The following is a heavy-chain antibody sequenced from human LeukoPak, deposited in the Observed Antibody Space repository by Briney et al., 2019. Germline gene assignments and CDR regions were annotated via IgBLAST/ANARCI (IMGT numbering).Heavy chain of an antibody. Sequence: PGGSLRLSCAASGFTFNSYAMSWVRQAPGKGLEWVSAISGSGGSAYYTDSVKGRFTISRDNAKNTLYLQMNSLRAEDTAVYYCAKELPLWFPYYYYGMDGWGQGTTVTVSS. J-gene: IGHJ6*02. CDR1: GFTFNSYA. CDR3: AKELPLWFPYYYYGMDG. D-gene: IGHD3-10*01. V-gene: IGHV3-23*01. CDR2: ISGSGGSA.